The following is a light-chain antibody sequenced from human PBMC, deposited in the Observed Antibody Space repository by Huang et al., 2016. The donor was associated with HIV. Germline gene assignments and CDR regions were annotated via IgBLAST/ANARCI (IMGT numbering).Light chain of an antibody. CDR2: GAS. J-gene: IGKJ3*01. CDR3: QQYNNWPKVFT. Sequence: EMVMTQSPATLSVSPGERATLSCRASQSVSSNLAWYQQNPGQAPRLLIYGASTRATGIPARFSGSGSGTEFTLTISSLQSEDFAVYYCQQYNNWPKVFTFGPGTKVDIK. V-gene: IGKV3-15*01. CDR1: QSVSSN.